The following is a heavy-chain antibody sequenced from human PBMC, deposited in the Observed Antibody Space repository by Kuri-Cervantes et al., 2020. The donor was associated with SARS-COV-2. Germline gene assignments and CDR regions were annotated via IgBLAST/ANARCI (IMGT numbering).Heavy chain of an antibody. D-gene: IGHD6-19*01. V-gene: IGHV3-30*02. CDR2: IRYDGSNK. J-gene: IGHJ4*02. Sequence: GESLKISCAASGFTFSSYGMHWVRQAPGKGLEWVAFIRYDGSNKYYADSVKGRFTISRDNAKNTLYLQMNSLRAEDTAVYYCARPLMAGPHHFDFWGQGTLVTVSS. CDR1: GFTFSSYG. CDR3: ARPLMAGPHHFDF.